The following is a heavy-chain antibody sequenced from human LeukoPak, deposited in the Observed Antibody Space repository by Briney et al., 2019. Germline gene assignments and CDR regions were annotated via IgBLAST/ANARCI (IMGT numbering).Heavy chain of an antibody. CDR2: INPNSGGT. V-gene: IGHV1-2*02. J-gene: IGHJ4*02. CDR3: ARVGVGTIKRTYLDY. CDR1: GYTFTGYY. Sequence: ASVKVSCKASGYTFTGYYMHWVRQAPGRGLEWMGWINPNSGGTNYAQKFQGRVTMTRDTSISTAYMELSRLRSDDTAVYYCARVGVGTIKRTYLDYWGQGTLVTVSS. D-gene: IGHD5-12*01.